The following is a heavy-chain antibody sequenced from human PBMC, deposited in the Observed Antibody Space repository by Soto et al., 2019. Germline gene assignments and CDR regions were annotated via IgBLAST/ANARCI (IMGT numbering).Heavy chain of an antibody. J-gene: IGHJ3*02. CDR1: GLTFSSYA. Sequence: EVQLLESGGGLVQPGGSLRLSCAVSGLTFSSYAMSWVRQAPGQGLEWVSAISGRGGSTYYAHSVQGRFTISRDNAKNTRYLSMSSLRAEDAAVYYCAKFDDAGAFDIWGQGTVVTVSS. CDR2: ISGRGGST. V-gene: IGHV3-23*01. CDR3: AKFDDAGAFDI. D-gene: IGHD3-10*01.